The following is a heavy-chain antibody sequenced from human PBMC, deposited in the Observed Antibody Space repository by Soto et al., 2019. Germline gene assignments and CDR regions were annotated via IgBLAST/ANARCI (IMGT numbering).Heavy chain of an antibody. V-gene: IGHV3-23*01. CDR3: AKDPLPFYGMDV. CDR1: GFTFSSYA. Sequence: GGSLRLSCAASGFTFSSYAMNWVRQAPGKGLEWVSGISGRTSSTYYADSVKGRFTISRDNSKNTLFLYMINLRVEDTAVYYCAKDPLPFYGMDVWGQGTTVTVSS. CDR2: ISGRTSST. J-gene: IGHJ6*02.